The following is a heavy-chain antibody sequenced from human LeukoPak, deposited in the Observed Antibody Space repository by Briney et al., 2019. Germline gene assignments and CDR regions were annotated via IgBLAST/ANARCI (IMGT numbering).Heavy chain of an antibody. V-gene: IGHV1-18*01. CDR2: ISANNGNP. CDR1: GYTFTTYG. J-gene: IGHJ4*02. D-gene: IGHD6-19*01. CDR3: ARRWLYSDSGLSPLDY. Sequence: GASVKVSCKASGYTFTTYGTTWVRQAPGQGLEWMGWISANNGNPNYAQKLQGRVTMTTDTSTSTAYMELRSLRSDDTAVYYCARRWLYSDSGLSPLDYWGQGTLVTVSS.